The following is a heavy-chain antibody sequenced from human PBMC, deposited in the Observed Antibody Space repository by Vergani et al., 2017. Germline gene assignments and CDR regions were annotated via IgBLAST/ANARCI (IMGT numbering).Heavy chain of an antibody. V-gene: IGHV3-30*02. Sequence: QVKLQESGPGLVKPSETLSLTCTVSGASVNSYYWSWIRQAPGKGLEWVAFIRYDGSRRDYGESVKGRFTISRDNSKNMVYIQMNSLRPEDTAVYYCVKGKGTFENWGQGTLVTVSS. CDR2: IRYDGSRR. J-gene: IGHJ4*02. CDR3: VKGKGTFEN. D-gene: IGHD1-7*01. CDR1: GASVNSYY.